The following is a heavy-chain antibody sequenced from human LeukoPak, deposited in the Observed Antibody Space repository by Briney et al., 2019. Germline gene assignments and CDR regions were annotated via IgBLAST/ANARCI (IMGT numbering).Heavy chain of an antibody. J-gene: IGHJ4*02. CDR3: AKDSARGRGPRYCSGGSCYYFDY. Sequence: GGSLRLSCAASGFTFSSYAMSWVRQAPGKGLEWVSAISGSGGSTYYADSVKGRFTISRDNSKNTLYLQMNSLRPEDTAVYYCAKDSARGRGPRYCSGGSCYYFDYWGQGTLVTVSS. CDR1: GFTFSSYA. CDR2: ISGSGGST. V-gene: IGHV3-23*01. D-gene: IGHD2-15*01.